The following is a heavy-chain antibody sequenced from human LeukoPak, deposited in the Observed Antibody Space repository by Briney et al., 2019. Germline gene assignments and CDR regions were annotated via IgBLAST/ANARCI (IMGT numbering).Heavy chain of an antibody. V-gene: IGHV1-24*01. Sequence: ASVKVSCKVSGYTLTELSMHWVRQAPGKGLEWMGGFDPADGETIYAQKFQGRVTMTEDTSTDTAYMELSSLRSEDTAVYYCATDRFREYCSSTSCWGAFDIWGQGTMVTVSS. J-gene: IGHJ3*02. CDR3: ATDRFREYCSSTSCWGAFDI. CDR1: GYTLTELS. D-gene: IGHD2-2*01. CDR2: FDPADGET.